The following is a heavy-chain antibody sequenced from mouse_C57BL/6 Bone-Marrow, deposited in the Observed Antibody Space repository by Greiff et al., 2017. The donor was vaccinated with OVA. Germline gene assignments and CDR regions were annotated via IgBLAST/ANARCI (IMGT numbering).Heavy chain of an antibody. CDR2: ISSGSSTI. CDR1: GFTFSDYG. D-gene: IGHD2-2*01. Sequence: EVLLVESGGGLVKPGGSLKLSCAASGFTFSDYGMHWVRQAPEKGLEWVAYISSGSSTIYYADTVKGRFPISRGNAKNHLFMQMIRLRSEDTAMYYCARREVGLRRHGYVDVWGTGTTVTVSS. CDR3: ARREVGLRRHGYVDV. V-gene: IGHV5-17*01. J-gene: IGHJ1*03.